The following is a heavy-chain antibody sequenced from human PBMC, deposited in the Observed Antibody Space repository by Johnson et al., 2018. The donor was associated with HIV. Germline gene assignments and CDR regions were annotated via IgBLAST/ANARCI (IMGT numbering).Heavy chain of an antibody. CDR3: ARGPTRFAAFAI. CDR2: ISSSGSLT. J-gene: IGHJ3*02. V-gene: IGHV3-11*01. CDR1: GFSVSSNY. Sequence: QVQLVESGGGVVQPGGSLRLSCAASGFSVSSNYMSWIRQAPGKGLEWLSYISSSGSLTYYADSVEGRFTISGDSAKNSLYLQMNSLRAEDTAVYYCARGPTRFAAFAIWGQGTMVTVSS. D-gene: IGHD3-10*01.